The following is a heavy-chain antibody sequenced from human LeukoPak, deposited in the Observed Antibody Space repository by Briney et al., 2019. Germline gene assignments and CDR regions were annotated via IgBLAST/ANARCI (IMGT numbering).Heavy chain of an antibody. J-gene: IGHJ4*02. CDR3: AKGVRVTMIVVVITPEYYFDY. Sequence: AISGXXXXXYYPPSLKARFTISRDNSNNTLYLQMNSLRAEDTPVYYCAKGVRVTMIVVVITPEYYFDYWGQGTLVTVSS. CDR2: ISGXXXXX. V-gene: IGHV3-23*01. D-gene: IGHD3-22*01.